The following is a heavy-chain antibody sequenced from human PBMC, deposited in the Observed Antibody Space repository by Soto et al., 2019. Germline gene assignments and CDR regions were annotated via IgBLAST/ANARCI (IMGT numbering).Heavy chain of an antibody. J-gene: IGHJ4*02. CDR1: GYTFTSYG. V-gene: IGHV1-18*01. D-gene: IGHD3-22*01. CDR2: ISAYNGNT. CDR3: TSNYYYDSSGYYLPLAF. Sequence: GASVKVSCKASGYTFTSYGISWVRQAPGQGLEWMGWISAYNGNTNYAQKLQGRVTMTTDTSTSTAYMELRSLRSDDTAVYYCTSNYYYDSSGYYLPLAFWGKGNLVTVSS.